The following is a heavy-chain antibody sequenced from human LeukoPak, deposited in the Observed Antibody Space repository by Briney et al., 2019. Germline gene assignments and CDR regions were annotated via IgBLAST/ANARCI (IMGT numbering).Heavy chain of an antibody. D-gene: IGHD3-22*01. CDR2: VNSDGSST. CDR1: AFTLSNYA. V-gene: IGHV3-74*01. Sequence: GGSLRLSCAASAFTLSNYAMHWVRQAPGKGLVCVSRVNSDGSSTIYADSVRGRFTVSRDNAKNTVYLQMNSLRAEDTAVYFCTSLVHYYDGGGMAFDIWGQGTMVTVSS. J-gene: IGHJ3*02. CDR3: TSLVHYYDGGGMAFDI.